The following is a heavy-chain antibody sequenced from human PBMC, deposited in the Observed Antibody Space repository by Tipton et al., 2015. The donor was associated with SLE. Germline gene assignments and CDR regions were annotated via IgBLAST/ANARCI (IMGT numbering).Heavy chain of an antibody. V-gene: IGHV4-34*01. CDR1: GGSFSGYY. CDR2: INHSGST. J-gene: IGHJ6*03. Sequence: TLSLTCTVYGGSFSGYYWSWIRQPPGKGLEWIGEINHSGSTNYNPSLKSRVTISVDTSKSQFSLKLSSVTAADTAVYYCARVGCGKSGTEPYYYYYMDVWGKGTTVTVSS. D-gene: IGHD1-1*01. CDR3: ARVGCGKSGTEPYYYYYMDV.